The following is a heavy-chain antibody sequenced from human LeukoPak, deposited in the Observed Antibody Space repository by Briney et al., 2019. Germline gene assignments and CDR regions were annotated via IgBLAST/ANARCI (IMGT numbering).Heavy chain of an antibody. J-gene: IGHJ2*01. CDR1: GFIFSSYA. D-gene: IGHD5-18*01. Sequence: GGSLRLSCAASGFIFSSYAMSWVRQAPGKGLEWVSAISGSGGSTYYADSVKGRFTISRDNSKNTLYLQMNSLRAEDTAVYYCAKPLYVDTAMAASYWYFDLWGRGTLVTVSS. CDR3: AKPLYVDTAMAASYWYFDL. V-gene: IGHV3-23*01. CDR2: ISGSGGST.